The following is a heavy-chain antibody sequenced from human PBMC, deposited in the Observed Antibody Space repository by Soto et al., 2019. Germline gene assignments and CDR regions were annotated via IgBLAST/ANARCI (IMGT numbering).Heavy chain of an antibody. V-gene: IGHV1-69*12. CDR2: IIPIFGTA. Sequence: QVQLVQSGAEVKKHGSSVKVSCKASGGTFSSYAISWVRQAPGQGLEWMGGIIPIFGTANYAQKFKGRVTITADESTSTAYMELSSVRSEYTAVYYCARALGSSWSRPLHRPLDYWGQGTLVTVSS. CDR3: ARALGSSWSRPLHRPLDY. J-gene: IGHJ4*02. CDR1: GGTFSSYA. D-gene: IGHD6-13*01.